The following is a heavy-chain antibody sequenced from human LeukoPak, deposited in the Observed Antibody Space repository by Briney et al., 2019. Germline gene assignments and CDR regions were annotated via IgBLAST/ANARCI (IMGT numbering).Heavy chain of an antibody. V-gene: IGHV3-7*01. Sequence: GGSLRLSCAASEFTFSNYWMSWVRQAPGKGLEWVANIKQDGSEKYYVDSVEGRFTISRDNAKNSLYLQMNSLRAEDTAVYYCVRDKIGGRAFDYWGQGTLVTVSS. CDR1: EFTFSNYW. CDR2: IKQDGSEK. CDR3: VRDKIGGRAFDY. D-gene: IGHD2/OR15-2a*01. J-gene: IGHJ4*02.